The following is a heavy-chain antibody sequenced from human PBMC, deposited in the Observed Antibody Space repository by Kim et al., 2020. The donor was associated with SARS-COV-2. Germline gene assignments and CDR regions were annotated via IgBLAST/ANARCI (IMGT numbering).Heavy chain of an antibody. V-gene: IGHV3-33*01. CDR2: VWWDGRDT. Sequence: AVVWWDGRDTASADSVKGRFTISRKNSKNTLWLQMSSLRAEDTAVYYCTAFDMWGQGTMVTGSS. J-gene: IGHJ3*02. CDR3: TAFDM.